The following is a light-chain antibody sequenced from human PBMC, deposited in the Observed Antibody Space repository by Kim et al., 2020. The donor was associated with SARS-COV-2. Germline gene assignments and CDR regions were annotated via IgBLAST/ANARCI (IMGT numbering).Light chain of an antibody. CDR2: DAS. V-gene: IGKV3-15*01. J-gene: IGKJ1*01. CDR3: QQCNDWPWT. Sequence: EVVLTQSPATLSMSPGERATLSCRASHNVNNRLVWYQQQPGQAPRVLIYDASFRASGVPARFSGSGSGTEFTLTISNLQSDDFAIYYCQQCNDWPWTFGHGTKVDI. CDR1: HNVNNR.